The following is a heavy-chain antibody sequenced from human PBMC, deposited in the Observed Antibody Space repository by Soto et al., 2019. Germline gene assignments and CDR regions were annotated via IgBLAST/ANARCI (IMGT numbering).Heavy chain of an antibody. J-gene: IGHJ3*02. V-gene: IGHV1-2*04. Sequence: ASVKVSCKASGYTFTGYDMHWVRQAPGQGLEWMGWINPNSGGTNYAQKFQGWVTMTRDTSISTAYMELSRLRSDDTAVYYCAREVIAAAGADDAFDIWGQGTMVTVSS. CDR1: GYTFTGYD. CDR3: AREVIAAAGADDAFDI. CDR2: INPNSGGT. D-gene: IGHD6-13*01.